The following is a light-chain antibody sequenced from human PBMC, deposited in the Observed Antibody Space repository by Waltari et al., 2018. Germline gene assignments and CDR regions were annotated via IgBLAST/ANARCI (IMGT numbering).Light chain of an antibody. CDR2: ENY. CDR3: QSSDKDLNVL. CDR1: NSSIGHAFV. J-gene: IGLJ2*01. Sequence: QSVLTQPPSVSGAPGQTVTISCTRDNSSIGHAFVQWYQQLPGTAPKLLIYENYRRPSGISDRFSGSQSATSVSLTITGLQSEDEADYYCQSSDKDLNVLFGGGTRLTVL. V-gene: IGLV1-40*01.